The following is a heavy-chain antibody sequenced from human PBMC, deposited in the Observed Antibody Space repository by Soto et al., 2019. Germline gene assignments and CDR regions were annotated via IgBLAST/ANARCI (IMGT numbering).Heavy chain of an antibody. Sequence: QVQLVQSGAEVRKPGASVRLSCKASGYTLTRFYLHWVRQAPGQGFEWMGIINTRGGTTAYAQKFRGRLTVTRDTSTSTVYMELSNLRSEDTAIYYCARGPDDSDVPRWDYWGQGTRVTVSS. J-gene: IGHJ4*02. CDR3: ARGPDDSDVPRWDY. V-gene: IGHV1-46*01. D-gene: IGHD4-17*01. CDR2: INTRGGTT. CDR1: GYTLTRFY.